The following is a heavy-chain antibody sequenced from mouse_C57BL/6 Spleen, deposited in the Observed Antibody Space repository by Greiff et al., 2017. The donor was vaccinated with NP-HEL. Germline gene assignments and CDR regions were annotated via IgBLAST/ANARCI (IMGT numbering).Heavy chain of an antibody. Sequence: VQLQQSGPELVKPGASVKIPCKACGYTFTDYNMDWVKQSHGKSLEWIGDFNPNNGGTIYNQKFKGKATLTVDKSSSTAYMELRSLTSEDTAVYYCASSTGTWFAYWGQGTLVTVSA. CDR3: ASSTGTWFAY. D-gene: IGHD4-1*02. CDR2: FNPNNGGT. CDR1: GYTFTDYN. V-gene: IGHV1-18*01. J-gene: IGHJ3*01.